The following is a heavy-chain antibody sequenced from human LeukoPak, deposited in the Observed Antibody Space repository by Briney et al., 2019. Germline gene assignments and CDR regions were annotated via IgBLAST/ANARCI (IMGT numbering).Heavy chain of an antibody. V-gene: IGHV3-53*01. D-gene: IGHD3-10*01. CDR3: ATDYGSGTYYTLDY. Sequence: GGSLRLSCAASGFIVSSKYMSWVRQAPGMGLEWVSIIYSGGRTYYADSVRGRFTISRDNSKNTLYLQMNSLRIEDTAVYYCATDYGSGTYYTLDYWGQGTLVTVSS. CDR1: GFIVSSKY. CDR2: IYSGGRT. J-gene: IGHJ4*02.